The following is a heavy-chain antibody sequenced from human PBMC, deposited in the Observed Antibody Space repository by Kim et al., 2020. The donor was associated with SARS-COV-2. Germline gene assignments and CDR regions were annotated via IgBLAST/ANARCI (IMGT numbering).Heavy chain of an antibody. V-gene: IGHV3-30-3*01. CDR2: ISYDGSNK. J-gene: IGHJ4*02. CDR1: GFTFSSYA. Sequence: GGSLRLSCAASGFTFSSYAMHWVRQAPGKGLEWVAVISYDGSNKYYADSVKGRFTISRDNSKNTLYLQMNSLRAEDTAVYYCARDLPDILTGPITGADYWGQGTLVTVSS. D-gene: IGHD3-9*01. CDR3: ARDLPDILTGPITGADY.